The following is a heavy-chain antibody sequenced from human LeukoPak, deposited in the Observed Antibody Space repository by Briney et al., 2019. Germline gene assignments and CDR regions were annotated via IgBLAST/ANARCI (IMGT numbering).Heavy chain of an antibody. CDR1: GFTFSGTH. J-gene: IGHJ4*02. CDR2: MYTGGTT. V-gene: IGHV3-53*01. CDR3: AKDEATSGGGLAS. D-gene: IGHD3-16*01. Sequence: PGGSLRLSCAASGFTFSGTHMSWVRQAPGKGLEWVSAMYTGGTTYYADSVKGRFTISRDNSRNTLFLHMSSLRADDTAVCYCAKDEATSGGGLASWGQGTLVTVSS.